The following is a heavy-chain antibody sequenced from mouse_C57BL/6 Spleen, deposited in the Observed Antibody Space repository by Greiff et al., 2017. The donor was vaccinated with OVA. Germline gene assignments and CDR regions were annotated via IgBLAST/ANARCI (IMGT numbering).Heavy chain of an antibody. CDR1: GYTFTSYW. J-gene: IGHJ1*03. V-gene: IGHV1-59*01. CDR2: IDPSDSYT. Sequence: QVELKQPGAELVRPGTSVKLSCKASGYTFTSYWMHWVKQRPGQGLEWIGVIDPSDSYTNYNQKFKGKATLTVDTSSSTAYMQLSSLTSEDSAVYYCAREGDYGNWYFDVWGTGTTVTVSS. D-gene: IGHD2-1*01. CDR3: AREGDYGNWYFDV.